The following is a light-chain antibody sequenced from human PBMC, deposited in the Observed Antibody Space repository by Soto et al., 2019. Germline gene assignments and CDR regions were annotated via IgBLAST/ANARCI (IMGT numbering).Light chain of an antibody. J-gene: IGKJ1*01. CDR2: GAS. CDR3: QQCDDSPRT. Sequence: EIVMTQSPATLSVSPGERATLSCRASQSVGNNLAWYQQNPGQAPRLLIHGASIRATGVPARFSGSGSGTEFTLTISSLQSEDFAVDYCQQCDDSPRTFGQGTKVESK. CDR1: QSVGNN. V-gene: IGKV3-15*01.